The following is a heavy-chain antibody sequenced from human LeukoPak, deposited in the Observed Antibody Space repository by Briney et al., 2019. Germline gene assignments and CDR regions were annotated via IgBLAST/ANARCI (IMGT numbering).Heavy chain of an antibody. J-gene: IGHJ4*02. D-gene: IGHD3-10*01. V-gene: IGHV3-23*01. Sequence: PGGPLRLSCAASGFTFSSYAMSWVRQAPGRGLEGVSAISGSGGSTYYADSVKGRFTISRDNSKDTLYLQMNSLRAEDTAVYYCAKDRRFGELLPTFDYWGQGTLVTVSS. CDR3: AKDRRFGELLPTFDY. CDR2: ISGSGGST. CDR1: GFTFSSYA.